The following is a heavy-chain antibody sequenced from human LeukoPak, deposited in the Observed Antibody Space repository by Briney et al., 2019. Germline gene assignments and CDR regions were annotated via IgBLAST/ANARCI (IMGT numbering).Heavy chain of an antibody. CDR3: ARGIRYNYIDY. V-gene: IGHV4-59*01. CDR2: IYYSGST. D-gene: IGHD3-9*01. J-gene: IGHJ4*02. Sequence: SETLSLTCTVSGGSISSYYWSWIRQPPGKGLEWIGYIYYSGSTNYNPSLKSRVTISVDTSKNQFSLKLSSVTAADTAVYYCARGIRYNYIDYWGQGTLVTVSP. CDR1: GGSISSYY.